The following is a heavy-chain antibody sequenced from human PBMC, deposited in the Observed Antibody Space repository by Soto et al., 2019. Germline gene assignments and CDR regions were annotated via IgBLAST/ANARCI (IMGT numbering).Heavy chain of an antibody. D-gene: IGHD6-6*01. CDR3: ARDLRIKYSSSSSNRNFDY. CDR1: GYTFTSYG. J-gene: IGHJ4*02. Sequence: ASVKVSCKASGYTFTSYGISWVRQAPGQGLEWMGWISAYNGNTNYVQKLQGRVTMTTDTSTSTAYMELRSLRSDDTAVYYCARDLRIKYSSSSSNRNFDYWGQGTLVTVSS. V-gene: IGHV1-18*01. CDR2: ISAYNGNT.